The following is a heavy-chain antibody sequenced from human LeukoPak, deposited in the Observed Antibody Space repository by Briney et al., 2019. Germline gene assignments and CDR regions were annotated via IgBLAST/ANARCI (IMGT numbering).Heavy chain of an antibody. V-gene: IGHV5-51*01. Sequence: GESLTISCQGSGYRFIRYSIGGGLQMPGKSVGWMGIIYPYESNTSYSPSFQGQVTISADKSMSTAYLQWSSLKASDTAIYYCARRGYNYPYDYWGQGTLVTVSS. CDR3: ARRGYNYPYDY. J-gene: IGHJ4*02. CDR1: GYRFIRYS. D-gene: IGHD5-18*01. CDR2: IYPYESNT.